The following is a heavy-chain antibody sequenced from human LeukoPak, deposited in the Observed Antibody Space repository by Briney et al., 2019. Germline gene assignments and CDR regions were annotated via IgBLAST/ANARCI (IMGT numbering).Heavy chain of an antibody. CDR2: VDGSGGSK. D-gene: IGHD2-2*02. Sequence: GGSLRLSCAASGFTFSEYAMSWVRQAPRKGLEWVSAVDGSGGSKYYADSVKGRFTISRDNSKNTVYLQMNSLRADDTAVYYCAKPIVPSAISGAAFDIWGQGTMVTVSS. V-gene: IGHV3-23*01. CDR1: GFTFSEYA. J-gene: IGHJ3*02. CDR3: AKPIVPSAISGAAFDI.